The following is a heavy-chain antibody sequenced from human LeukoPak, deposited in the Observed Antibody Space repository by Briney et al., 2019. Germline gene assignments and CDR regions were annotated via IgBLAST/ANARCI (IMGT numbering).Heavy chain of an antibody. D-gene: IGHD5-18*01. CDR1: GGSISSYY. CDR2: TYYSGST. J-gene: IGHJ4*02. CDR3: ARGGPDTAMVPDY. V-gene: IGHV4-59*01. Sequence: SETLSLTCTVSGGSISSYYWSWIRQPPGKGLEWIGYTYYSGSTNYNPSLKSRVTISVDTSKNQFSLKLSSVTAADTAVYYCARGGPDTAMVPDYWGQGTLVTVSS.